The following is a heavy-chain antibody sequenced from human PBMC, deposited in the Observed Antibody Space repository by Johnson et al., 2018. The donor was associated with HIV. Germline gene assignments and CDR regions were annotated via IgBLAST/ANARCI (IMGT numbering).Heavy chain of an antibody. J-gene: IGHJ3*02. CDR3: AKDRNVGASGGFDI. V-gene: IGHV3-30*18. D-gene: IGHD1-14*01. CDR1: GFTVSSNY. CDR2: ISYDGTNK. Sequence: QVQLVESGGGLIHPGGSLRLSCAASGFTVSSNYMSWVRQAPGKGLEWVAVISYDGTNKYYADLVKGRFTISRDNSRNTLYLQMNSLRADDTAVYYCAKDRNVGASGGFDIWGQGAMLTVSS.